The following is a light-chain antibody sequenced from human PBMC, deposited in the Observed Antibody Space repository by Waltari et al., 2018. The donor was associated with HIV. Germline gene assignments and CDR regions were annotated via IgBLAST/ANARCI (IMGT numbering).Light chain of an antibody. CDR2: EVS. V-gene: IGLV2-14*01. CDR1: GSDVGGYNY. CDR3: SSYTSISTVV. Sequence: SDLTQPASVSGAPGQSITISCTGTGSDVGGYNYVSWYQQHPGKAPKLMIDEVSNRPSGVSNRFSGSKSGNTASLTISGLQAEDEADYYCSSYTSISTVVFGGGTKLTVL. J-gene: IGLJ2*01.